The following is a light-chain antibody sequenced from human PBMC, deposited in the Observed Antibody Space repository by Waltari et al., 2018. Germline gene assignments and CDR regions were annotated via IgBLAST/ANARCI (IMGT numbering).Light chain of an antibody. V-gene: IGLV7-46*01. Sequence: QAVVTPDPSVTVSPGATVTLPRASRTQPHLLPHRPYWFQQKAAQAPRTLIYDTIRKHSWTPARLSGSLLEGKAALSLSGAQPGDGADYYCLLTYRCPRVFGGGTEV. CDR1: TQPHLLPHR. CDR3: LLTYRCPRV. J-gene: IGLJ3*02. CDR2: DTI.